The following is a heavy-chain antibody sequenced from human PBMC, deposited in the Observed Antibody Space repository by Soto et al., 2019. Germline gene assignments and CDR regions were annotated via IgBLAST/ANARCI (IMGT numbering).Heavy chain of an antibody. Sequence: GGSLRLSCAASGFTFSSYAMHWVRQAPGKGLEWVAVISYDGSNKYYADSVKGRFTISRDNSKNTLYLQMNSLRAEDTAVYYCARDASDFWSGYYYYYGMDVWGQGTTV. CDR3: ARDASDFWSGYYYYYGMDV. J-gene: IGHJ6*02. D-gene: IGHD3-3*01. CDR1: GFTFSSYA. V-gene: IGHV3-30-3*01. CDR2: ISYDGSNK.